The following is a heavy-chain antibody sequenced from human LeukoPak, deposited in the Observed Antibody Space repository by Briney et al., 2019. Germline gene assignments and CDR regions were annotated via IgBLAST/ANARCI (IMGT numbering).Heavy chain of an antibody. J-gene: IGHJ3*02. V-gene: IGHV1-69*06. CDR1: GGTFSSYA. Sequence: GASVTVSCKASGGTFSSYAISWVRQAPGQGLEWMGGIIPIFGTANYAQKFQGRVTITADKSTSTAYMELSSLRSEDTAVYYCARAPYCGGDCYAKAFDIWGQGTMVTVSS. CDR2: IIPIFGTA. D-gene: IGHD2-21*02. CDR3: ARAPYCGGDCYAKAFDI.